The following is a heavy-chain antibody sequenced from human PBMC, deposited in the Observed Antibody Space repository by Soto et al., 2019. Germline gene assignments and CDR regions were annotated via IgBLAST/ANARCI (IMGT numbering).Heavy chain of an antibody. CDR1: GFIFSDAW. D-gene: IGHD1-26*01. CDR2: IKRTRECGAT. Sequence: EVQLVESGGGLVKPGGSLRLSCVASGFIFSDAWMNWVRQAPGKGLEWVGRIKRTRECGATDYAAPVKGRFTIPRDDSTDTLYLQMNSLKTEDSAVYNGSTGGHAYRGSFSALDYWGQGTLVPVSS. J-gene: IGHJ4*02. V-gene: IGHV3-15*07. CDR3: STGGHAYRGSFSALDY.